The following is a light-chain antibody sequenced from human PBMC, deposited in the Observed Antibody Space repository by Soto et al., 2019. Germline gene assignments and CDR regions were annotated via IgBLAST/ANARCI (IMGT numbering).Light chain of an antibody. CDR3: QQYNSYSPT. CDR2: KAS. Sequence: DSQMTQSPSTLSASVGDRVTITCRASQSISSWVAWYQQKPGKAPKLLIYKASSLESGVPSRFSGSGSGTEFTLPIRSLQPDDFATYYCQQYNSYSPTFGQGTKVDIK. CDR1: QSISSW. J-gene: IGKJ1*01. V-gene: IGKV1-5*03.